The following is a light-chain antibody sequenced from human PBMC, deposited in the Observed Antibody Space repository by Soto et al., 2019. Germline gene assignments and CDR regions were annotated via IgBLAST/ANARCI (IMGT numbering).Light chain of an antibody. Sequence: EIVLTQSPGTLSLSPGERATLSCRASQSISSSYLAWYQQQPGQAPRLLVYGASSRATGIPDRFSGSGSGTDFTLTISSLEPEDFAVYNCHQYAVSRFTFGPGTKVDIK. CDR2: GAS. CDR3: HQYAVSRFT. J-gene: IGKJ3*01. CDR1: QSISSSY. V-gene: IGKV3-20*01.